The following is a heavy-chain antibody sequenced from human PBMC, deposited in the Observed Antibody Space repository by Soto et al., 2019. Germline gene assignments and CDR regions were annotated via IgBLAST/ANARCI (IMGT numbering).Heavy chain of an antibody. V-gene: IGHV4-59*02. J-gene: IGHJ5*02. CDR3: ARSYYDSTGFAVEP. Sequence: SETLSVTCTVSGAFVSEGYWSWSRQPPGQGLEWIGFMYFGGSFNYNPSLTSRVTLSVETSKNQFSMRVTSVTAAGTAVYYCARSYYDSTGFAVEPWGQGTLVTVS. CDR1: GAFVSEGY. CDR2: MYFGGSF. D-gene: IGHD3-22*01.